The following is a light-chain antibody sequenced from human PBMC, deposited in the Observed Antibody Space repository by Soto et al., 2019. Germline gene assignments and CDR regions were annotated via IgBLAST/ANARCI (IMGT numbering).Light chain of an antibody. CDR1: QDVGSK. J-gene: IGKJ1*01. V-gene: IGKV3-15*01. CDR2: GAT. Sequence: EIVMTQSPATLSVSPGERATLACRASQDVGSKLAWYQQKPGQAPRLLIYGATTRATGIPARFSGSGSGTQFTLTISSLQSEDIAVYYCQQCNDSPPWTFGQGTKVEI. CDR3: QQCNDSPPWT.